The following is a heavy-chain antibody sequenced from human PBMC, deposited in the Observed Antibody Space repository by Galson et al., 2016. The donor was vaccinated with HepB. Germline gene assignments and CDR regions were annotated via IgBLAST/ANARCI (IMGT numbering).Heavy chain of an antibody. Sequence: SLRLSCAASGFTFSTSAVHWVRHAPGKGLESVAAISSDGTNQSYADSVTGRFTISRDNSKDTLYLQMNSLRAEDTAVYYCAKDGGYTYALGYWGRGTLVTVSS. CDR3: AKDGGYTYALGY. CDR2: ISSDGTNQ. CDR1: GFTFSTSA. V-gene: IGHV3-30-3*01. J-gene: IGHJ4*02. D-gene: IGHD5-18*01.